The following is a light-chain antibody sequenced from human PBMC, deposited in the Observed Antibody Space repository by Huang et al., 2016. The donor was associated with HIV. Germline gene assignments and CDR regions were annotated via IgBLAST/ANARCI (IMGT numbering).Light chain of an antibody. CDR1: QDINNY. CDR3: QKYDSVPRT. Sequence: DIQMTQYPSSLSASVGDRVTITCRASQDINNYLAWYQQKAGQVPKLRIYAASCLQSGVPSRFSGSGSGTDFTLSITSLQPEDGAIYYCQKYDSVPRTFGQGTKVDIK. CDR2: AAS. J-gene: IGKJ1*01. V-gene: IGKV1-27*01.